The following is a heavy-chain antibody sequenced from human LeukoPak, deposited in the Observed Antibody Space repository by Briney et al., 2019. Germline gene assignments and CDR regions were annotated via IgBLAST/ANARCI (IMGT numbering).Heavy chain of an antibody. Sequence: GASVKVSCKASGYTFTNYGISWVRQAPGQGLEWMGWISAYNGNTNYAQKLQGRVTMTTDTSTSTAYMELRSLRSDDTAVYYCARDGDSYSQYYYYMDVWGKGTTVTVSS. CDR1: GYTFTNYG. V-gene: IGHV1-18*01. CDR2: ISAYNGNT. J-gene: IGHJ6*03. CDR3: ARDGDSYSQYYYYMDV. D-gene: IGHD2-15*01.